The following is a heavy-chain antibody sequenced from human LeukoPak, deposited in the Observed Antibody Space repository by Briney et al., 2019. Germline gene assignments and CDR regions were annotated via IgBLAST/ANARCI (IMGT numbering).Heavy chain of an antibody. V-gene: IGHV4-30-4*01. Sequence: SQTLSLTCTVSGGSISSGDYYWSWIRQPPGKGLEWIGYIYYSGSTYYNPSLKSRVTISVDTSKNQFSLKLSSVTAADTAVYYCARGWRIQIWLFDAFDIWGQGTIVTVSS. D-gene: IGHD5-18*01. CDR3: ARGWRIQIWLFDAFDI. J-gene: IGHJ3*02. CDR2: IYYSGST. CDR1: GGSISSGDYY.